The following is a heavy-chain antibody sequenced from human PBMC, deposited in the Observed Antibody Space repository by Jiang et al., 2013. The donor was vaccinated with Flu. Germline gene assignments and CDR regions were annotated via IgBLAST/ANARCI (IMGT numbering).Heavy chain of an antibody. Sequence: VQLVESGGGVVQPGRSLRLSCAASGFTFSSYAMHWVRQAPGKGLEWVAVISYDGSNKYYADSVKGRFTISRDNSKNTLYLQMNSLRAEDTAVYYCARGKEGVLLWFRELLYWGQGPWSPSP. J-gene: IGHJ4*02. D-gene: IGHD3-10*01. CDR1: GFTFSSYA. V-gene: IGHV3-30*04. CDR3: ARGKEGVLLWFRELLY. CDR2: ISYDGSNK.